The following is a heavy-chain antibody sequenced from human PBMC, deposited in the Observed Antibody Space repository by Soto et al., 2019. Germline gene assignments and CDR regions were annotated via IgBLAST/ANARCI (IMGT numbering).Heavy chain of an antibody. CDR1: VGSFSVYY. D-gene: IGHD6-13*01. CDR3: ARDSSSWTYYYYGMDV. J-gene: IGHJ6*01. Sequence: SETLSVTCAFYVGSFSVYYWSWIRQPPGKGLEWIGEINHSGSTNYNPSLKSRVTISVDTSKNQFSLKLSSVTAADTAVYYCARDSSSWTYYYYGMDVWGQGTTVTVSS. CDR2: INHSGST. V-gene: IGHV4-34*01.